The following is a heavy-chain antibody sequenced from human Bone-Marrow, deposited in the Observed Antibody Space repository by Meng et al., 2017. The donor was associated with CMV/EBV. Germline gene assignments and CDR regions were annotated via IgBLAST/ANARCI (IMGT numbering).Heavy chain of an antibody. V-gene: IGHV6-1*01. J-gene: IGHJ4*02. CDR2: TYYRSKWYN. D-gene: IGHD3-3*01. CDR1: GDSVSSHSAA. Sequence: SQTLALTCAISGDSVSSHSAAWNWIRQSPSRGLEWLGRTYYRSKWYNDYAVSVKSRITINPDTSKNQFSLQLNSVTPEDTAVYYCARTGSLGGISYYDFWSGYYLAHYFDYWGQGTLVTVSS. CDR3: ARTGSLGGISYYDFWSGYYLAHYFDY.